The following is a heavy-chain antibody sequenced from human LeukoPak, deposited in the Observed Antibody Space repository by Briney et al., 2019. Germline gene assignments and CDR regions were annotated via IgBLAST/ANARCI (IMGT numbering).Heavy chain of an antibody. CDR2: IYPGDSDT. D-gene: IGHD3-22*01. J-gene: IGHJ3*01. Sequence: GESLKISCKGSGYRFTSYWIGWVRQMPGKGLEWMGIIYPGDSDTRCSPSFRGQVTISADKSISTAYLQWSSLKASDTAMYHCARQPIGGYYDSSGYPSDAFDVWGQGTMVTVSS. CDR1: GYRFTSYW. V-gene: IGHV5-51*01. CDR3: ARQPIGGYYDSSGYPSDAFDV.